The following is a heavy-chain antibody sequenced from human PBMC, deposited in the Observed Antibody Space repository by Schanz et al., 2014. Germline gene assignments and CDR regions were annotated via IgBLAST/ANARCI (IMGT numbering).Heavy chain of an antibody. CDR3: ARDHTTESYYSAGPPIDY. D-gene: IGHD1-26*01. V-gene: IGHV3-33*01. Sequence: QVQLVESGGDVVQPGRSLRLSCAASGFTFSIYGMHWVRQAPGKGLEWVAVIWYDGSNKYYADSVKGRFTISRDNSKNTLFLQMNSLRAEDTAVYYCARDHTTESYYSAGPPIDYWGQGTLLTVSS. CDR1: GFTFSIYG. CDR2: IWYDGSNK. J-gene: IGHJ4*02.